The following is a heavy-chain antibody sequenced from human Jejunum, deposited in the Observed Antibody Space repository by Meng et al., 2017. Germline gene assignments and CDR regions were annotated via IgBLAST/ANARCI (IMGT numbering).Heavy chain of an antibody. D-gene: IGHD1-26*01. CDR1: GGSHSRADYH. J-gene: IGHJ4*02. CDR2: ANT. Sequence: QVQLQEPGPGLVTPSVTLSLICTISGGSHSRADYHGGWIRQPPGRVLDGIGYANTNYNPALKRRVTISLDTSRNLVSQSLTSVTAADTAVYYCARDSMGSLDYWGQGSLVTVSS. V-gene: IGHV4-61*08. CDR3: ARDSMGSLDY.